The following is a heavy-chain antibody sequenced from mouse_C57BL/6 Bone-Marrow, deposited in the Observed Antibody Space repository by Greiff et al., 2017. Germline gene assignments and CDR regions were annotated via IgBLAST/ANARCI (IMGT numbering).Heavy chain of an antibody. D-gene: IGHD2-5*01. J-gene: IGHJ4*01. CDR1: GYTFTSYG. CDR2: IYPRSGNT. V-gene: IGHV1-81*01. CDR3: AREGYYSNFYYYAMDY. Sequence: QVQLQQSGAELARPGASVKLSCKASGYTFTSYGISWVKQRTGLGLEWIGEIYPRSGNTYYNEKFKGKATLTADKSSSTAYLELRSLTSEDSAVYFCAREGYYSNFYYYAMDYWGQGTSVTVSS.